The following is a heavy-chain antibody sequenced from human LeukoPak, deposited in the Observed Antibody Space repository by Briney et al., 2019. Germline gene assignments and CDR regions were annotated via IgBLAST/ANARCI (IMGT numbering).Heavy chain of an antibody. D-gene: IGHD1-26*01. CDR3: ARHQHAGREDYYGIDV. Sequence: PSETLSLTCTVSGGSIGLYYWAWIRQPPGKGLEWIGYIFHTGSTNYNPSLKSRLTISVDTSRNQFSLRLSSVTAADTAVYYCARHQHAGREDYYGIDVWGQGTTVSVSS. J-gene: IGHJ6*02. CDR1: GGSIGLYY. V-gene: IGHV4-59*08. CDR2: IFHTGST.